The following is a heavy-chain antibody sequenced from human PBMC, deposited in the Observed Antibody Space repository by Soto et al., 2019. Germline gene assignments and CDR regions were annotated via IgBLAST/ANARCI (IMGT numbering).Heavy chain of an antibody. CDR2: IRSKTNNYAT. CDR1: GFTFTGSA. D-gene: IGHD6-19*01. CDR3: SPAGSGWYND. J-gene: IGHJ4*02. V-gene: IGHV3-73*01. Sequence: PGGSLRLSCAASGFTFTGSAMHWVRQASGKGLEWVGHIRSKTNNYATAYAASVKGRFTISRDDSESTAFLQMNSLKTEDTAVYYCSPAGSGWYNDWGQGTLVTVSS.